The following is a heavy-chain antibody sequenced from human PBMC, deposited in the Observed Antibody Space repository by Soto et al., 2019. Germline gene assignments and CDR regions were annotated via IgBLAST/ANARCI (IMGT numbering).Heavy chain of an antibody. CDR2: IYYSGTT. Sequence: SETLSLTCNVSGDSVSSGSYYWTWVRQPPGKGLEWIGNIYYSGTTNYNPSLQTRVTISIDTSKNQYSLKLTSVTAAAAALYYCARDIRVYSLALDCWGQGTQVTVSS. V-gene: IGHV4-61*01. CDR1: GDSVSSGSYY. D-gene: IGHD5-18*01. J-gene: IGHJ4*02. CDR3: ARDIRVYSLALDC.